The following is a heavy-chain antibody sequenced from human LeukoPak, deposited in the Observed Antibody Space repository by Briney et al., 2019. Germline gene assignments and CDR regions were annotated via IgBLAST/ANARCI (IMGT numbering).Heavy chain of an antibody. CDR2: VIPIFGTA. J-gene: IGHJ3*02. CDR1: GGTFSSYA. D-gene: IGHD1-26*01. V-gene: IGHV1-69*13. CDR3: ARGLGEWELLGAFDI. Sequence: SVKVSCKASGGTFSSYAISWVRQAPGQGLEWMGGVIPIFGTANYAQKFQGRVTITADESTSTAYMELSSLRSEDTAVYYCARGLGEWELLGAFDIWGQGTMVTVSS.